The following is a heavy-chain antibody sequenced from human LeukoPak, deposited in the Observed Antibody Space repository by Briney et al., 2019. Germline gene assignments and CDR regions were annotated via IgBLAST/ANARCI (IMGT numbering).Heavy chain of an antibody. J-gene: IGHJ4*02. CDR1: GFTLSSYW. CDR3: ARSGADY. V-gene: IGHV3-7*01. D-gene: IGHD2-15*01. Sequence: GGPLRLSCAASGFTLSSYWMNWVRQAPGKGLEWVASIKQDGSEKYYVDSVKGRVTISRDNAKNSLYLQMNNLRAEDTAIYYCARSGADYWGQGTLVTVSS. CDR2: IKQDGSEK.